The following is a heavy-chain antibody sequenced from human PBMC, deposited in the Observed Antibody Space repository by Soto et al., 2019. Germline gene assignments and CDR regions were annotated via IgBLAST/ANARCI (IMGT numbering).Heavy chain of an antibody. CDR2: INGSSSTM. Sequence: EVQLVESGGGLVQRGGSLRLSCAASGFTFGTYSMNWVRQAPGKGLEWISYINGSSSTMYYADSVKGRFIISRDNADNSLYLQMNSLRDADTAVYYCARGDRFRCSGDRCFSDGLFLSWGQGTLVTVSS. D-gene: IGHD2-15*01. V-gene: IGHV3-48*02. CDR3: ARGDRFRCSGDRCFSDGLFLS. J-gene: IGHJ5*02. CDR1: GFTFGTYS.